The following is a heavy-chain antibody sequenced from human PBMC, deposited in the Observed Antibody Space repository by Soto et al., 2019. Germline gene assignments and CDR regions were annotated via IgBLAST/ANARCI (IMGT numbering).Heavy chain of an antibody. CDR1: GFTFSSYA. CDR2: ISGSGGST. J-gene: IGHJ4*02. CDR3: AKDRLRLGELSSFDY. D-gene: IGHD3-16*02. Sequence: EVQLLESGGGLVQPVGSLRLSCAASGFTFSSYAMSWVRQAPGKGLEWVSAISGSGGSTYYADSVKGRFTISRDNSKNTLYLQMNSLRAEDTAVYYCAKDRLRLGELSSFDYWGQGTLVTVSS. V-gene: IGHV3-23*01.